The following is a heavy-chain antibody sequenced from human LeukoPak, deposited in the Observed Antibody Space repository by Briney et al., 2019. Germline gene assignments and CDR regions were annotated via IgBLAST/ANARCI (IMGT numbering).Heavy chain of an antibody. CDR3: ARLRLVREFDY. J-gene: IGHJ4*02. D-gene: IGHD6-19*01. Sequence: SETLSLTCTVSGGSISSYYWSWIRQPPGKGLEWIGYIYYSGSTNYNPSLKSRVTISVDTSKNQFSLKLSSVTAADTAVYYCARLRLVREFDYWGQGTLVTVSS. CDR2: IYYSGST. V-gene: IGHV4-59*08. CDR1: GGSISSYY.